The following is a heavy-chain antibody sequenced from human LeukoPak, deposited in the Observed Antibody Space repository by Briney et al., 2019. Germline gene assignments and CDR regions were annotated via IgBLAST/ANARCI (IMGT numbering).Heavy chain of an antibody. V-gene: IGHV3-21*01. J-gene: IGHJ4*02. CDR1: GFTFSSYS. CDR2: ISSSSSYI. CDR3: ARDDYGDYAGFDY. Sequence: GGSLRLSCAASGFTFSSYSMNWVRQAPGKGLEWVSSISSSSSYIYYADSVKGRFTISRDNAKNSLYLQMNSLRAEVTAVYYCARDDYGDYAGFDYWGQGTLVTVSS. D-gene: IGHD4-17*01.